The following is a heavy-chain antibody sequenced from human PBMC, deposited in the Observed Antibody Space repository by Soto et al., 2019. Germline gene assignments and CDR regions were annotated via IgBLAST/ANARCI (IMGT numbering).Heavy chain of an antibody. CDR3: ARGVSNGVDY. V-gene: IGHV1-8*01. D-gene: IGHD2-8*01. Sequence: QVQLVQSGAEVKRPGASVKVSCTPSGYSFTTFDINWVRQAAGQGFEWMGWVTPVSGYARLAQKFQGRVAMTRDISLSTVYMELSGLTLEATAVYYCARGVSNGVDYWGQGSLVTVSS. CDR2: VTPVSGYA. J-gene: IGHJ4*02. CDR1: GYSFTTFD.